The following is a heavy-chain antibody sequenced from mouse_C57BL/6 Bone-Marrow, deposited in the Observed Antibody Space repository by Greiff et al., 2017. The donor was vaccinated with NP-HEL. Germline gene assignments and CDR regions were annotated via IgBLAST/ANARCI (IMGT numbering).Heavy chain of an antibody. CDR2: INPNNGGT. V-gene: IGHV1-26*01. D-gene: IGHD2-12*01. CDR3: ARHLRVDY. CDR1: GYTFTDYY. J-gene: IGHJ2*01. Sequence: VQLQQSGPELVKPGASVKISCKASGYTFTDYYMNWVKQSHGKSLEWIGDINPNNGGTSYNQKFKGKATLTVDKSSSTAYMELRSLPSEDSAVYYCARHLRVDYWGQGTTLTVSS.